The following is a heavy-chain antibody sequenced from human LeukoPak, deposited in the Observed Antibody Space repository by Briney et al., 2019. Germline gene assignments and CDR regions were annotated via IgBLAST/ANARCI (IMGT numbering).Heavy chain of an antibody. J-gene: IGHJ5*01. D-gene: IGHD5-12*01. CDR1: GVTFSSYA. V-gene: IGHV3-23*01. Sequence: GGSLRLSCAASGVTFSSYAMSWVRAAPGRGVGWVSAIIGSGGGTYYADSVKGRFTISRDNSKNTLYLQMNSLRAEDTALYYGAKDPSGARNWFDSWGQGTLVTVSS. CDR2: IIGSGGGT. CDR3: AKDPSGARNWFDS.